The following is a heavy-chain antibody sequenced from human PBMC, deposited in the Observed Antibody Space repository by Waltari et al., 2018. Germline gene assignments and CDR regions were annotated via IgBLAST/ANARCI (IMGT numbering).Heavy chain of an antibody. D-gene: IGHD3-22*01. CDR1: GGSFSGYY. V-gene: IGHV4-34*01. J-gene: IGHJ4*02. Sequence: QVQLQQWGAGLLKPSETLSLTCAVYGGSFSGYYWSWIRQPPGKGLEWIGEINHSGSTNYNPSLKSRVTISVDTSKNQFSLKLSSVTAADTAVYYCARWHYDSSGYPYWGQGTLVTVSS. CDR2: INHSGST. CDR3: ARWHYDSSGYPY.